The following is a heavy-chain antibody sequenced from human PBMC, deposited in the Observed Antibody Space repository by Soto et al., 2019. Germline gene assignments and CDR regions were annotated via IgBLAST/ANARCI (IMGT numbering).Heavy chain of an antibody. CDR3: AKVNLPWWELPPGYYGMDV. CDR1: GFTFSSYA. V-gene: IGHV3-23*01. D-gene: IGHD1-26*01. CDR2: ISGSGGST. J-gene: IGHJ6*02. Sequence: GGSLRLSCAASGFTFSSYAMSWVRQAPGKGLEWVSAISGSGGSTYYADSVKGRFTISRDNSKNTLYLQMNSLRAEDTAVYYCAKVNLPWWELPPGYYGMDVWGQGTTVTVSS.